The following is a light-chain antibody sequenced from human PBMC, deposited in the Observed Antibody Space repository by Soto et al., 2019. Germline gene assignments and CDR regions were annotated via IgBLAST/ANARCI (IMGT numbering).Light chain of an antibody. CDR3: SSFTSSITYV. CDR2: DVT. Sequence: QATLTQHASVSGSPGQSITISCTGTSSDVGGYNSVSWYQQDPGKAPKLMIYDVTNRPSGVSNRFSGSKSGNTASLTISGLQAEDEADYYCSSFTSSITYVFGTGTKVTAL. CDR1: SSDVGGYNS. J-gene: IGLJ1*01. V-gene: IGLV2-14*01.